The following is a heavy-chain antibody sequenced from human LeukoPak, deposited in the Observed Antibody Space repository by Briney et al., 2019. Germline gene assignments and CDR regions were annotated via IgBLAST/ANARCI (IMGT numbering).Heavy chain of an antibody. J-gene: IGHJ6*02. CDR2: ISAYNGNT. CDR1: GYTFTSYG. CDR3: ARGPYYDFWSGYSVAHYGMDV. V-gene: IGHV1-18*01. D-gene: IGHD3-3*01. Sequence: ASVKVSCKASGYTFTSYGISWVRQAPGQGLEWMGWISAYNGNTNYAQKLQGRVTMTTDTSTSTAYMELRSLRSDDTAVYYCARGPYYDFWSGYSVAHYGMDVWGQETTVTVSS.